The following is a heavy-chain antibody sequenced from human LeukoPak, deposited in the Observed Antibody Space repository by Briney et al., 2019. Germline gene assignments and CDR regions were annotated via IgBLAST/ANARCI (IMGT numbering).Heavy chain of an antibody. CDR2: MYHSGIT. D-gene: IGHD3-9*01. J-gene: IGHJ5*02. CDR3: ARQINPVFDVILTDYLGFDP. CDR1: GGSISRGDYY. V-gene: IGHV4-39*01. Sequence: SETLSLTCTVSGGSISRGDYYWGWIRQPPGKGLEWIGSMYHSGITYYNPSLKSRVTISADTSKNQFSLKLSSVTAADTAVYYCARQINPVFDVILTDYLGFDPWGQGTLVTVSS.